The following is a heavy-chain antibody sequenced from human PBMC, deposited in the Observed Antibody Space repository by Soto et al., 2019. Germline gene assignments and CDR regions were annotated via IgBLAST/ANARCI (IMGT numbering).Heavy chain of an antibody. D-gene: IGHD2-15*01. CDR2: ISYDGSNK. Sequence: PGGSLRLSFAASVFTFGGYGMHWVRQAPGKGLEWVAVISYDGSNKYYADSVKGRFTISRDNSKNTLYLQMNSLRAEDTAVYYCAKDRCSGGSCYHPGDYFDYWRQGTLVTVSS. J-gene: IGHJ4*02. CDR1: VFTFGGYG. CDR3: AKDRCSGGSCYHPGDYFDY. V-gene: IGHV3-30*18.